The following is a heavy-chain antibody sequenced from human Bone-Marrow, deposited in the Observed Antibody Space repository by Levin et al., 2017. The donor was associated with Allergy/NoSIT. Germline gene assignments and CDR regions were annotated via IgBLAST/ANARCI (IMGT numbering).Heavy chain of an antibody. CDR3: TAGTGSTEHDY. D-gene: IGHD3-10*01. CDR2: ITSKTDGGTT. J-gene: IGHJ4*02. CDR1: GFTFSNAW. Sequence: GESLKISCAASGFTFSNAWMSWVRQAPGKGLEWVGRITSKTDGGTTDYAAPVKGRFTISRDDSKHMMYLQMSSLKTEDTAVYYCTAGTGSTEHDYWGQGTLVTVSS. V-gene: IGHV3-15*01.